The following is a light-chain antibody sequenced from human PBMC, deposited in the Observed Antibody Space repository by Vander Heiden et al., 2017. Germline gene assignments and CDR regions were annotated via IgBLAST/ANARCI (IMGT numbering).Light chain of an antibody. CDR3: QQYGSSPLT. Sequence: EIVLTQSPGTLSLSPGERATLYCKASQSVISSSLARSQKKPGQVPRFLIYGASSRATGIPDRVSGSGAGTDLTRTISRREPEDFAVYYCQQYGSSPLTFGGGTKVEIK. V-gene: IGKV3-20*01. CDR1: QSVISSS. CDR2: GAS. J-gene: IGKJ4*01.